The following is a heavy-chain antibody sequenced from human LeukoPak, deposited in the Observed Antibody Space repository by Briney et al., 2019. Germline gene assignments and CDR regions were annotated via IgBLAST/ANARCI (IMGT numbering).Heavy chain of an antibody. J-gene: IGHJ4*01. CDR1: GGSISSYY. CDR2: ILLPGTL. D-gene: IGHD3-22*01. CDR3: ARVGYYDTSGYYYYFGY. Sequence: PPETLSLTCTVSGGSISSYYWNWIRQPPGKGPEWIGYILLPGTLNYNPSLKSRATMSVDMSKNQFSLKMSSVTAADTAMYYCARVGYYDTSGYYYYFGYWGQGTLVSVSS. V-gene: IGHV4-59*01.